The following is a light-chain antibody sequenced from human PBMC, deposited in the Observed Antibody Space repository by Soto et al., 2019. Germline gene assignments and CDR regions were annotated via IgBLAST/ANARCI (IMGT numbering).Light chain of an antibody. V-gene: IGLV1-51*01. J-gene: IGLJ2*01. CDR1: SSNIANNL. CDR3: GAWDNSLSARL. Sequence: QSVLTQPPSVSAAPGQLVTISCSGSSSNIANNLVAWYQQVPGTAPRLLIYDDNKRPSGIPDRFFGFKSGASAALGITGLQTGDEADYYCGAWDNSLSARLFGGGTKVTVL. CDR2: DDN.